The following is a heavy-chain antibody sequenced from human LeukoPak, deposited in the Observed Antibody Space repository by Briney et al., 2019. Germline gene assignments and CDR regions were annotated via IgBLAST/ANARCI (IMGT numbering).Heavy chain of an antibody. Sequence: SVKVSCKASGGTFSSYAISWVRQAPGQGLEWMGRIIPILGIANYAQKFQGRVTITADKSMSTAYMELSSLRSEDTAVYYCAELGSPLGYCSGGSCYSRDYWGQGTLVTVSS. CDR1: GGTFSSYA. V-gene: IGHV1-69*04. J-gene: IGHJ4*02. CDR2: IIPILGIA. D-gene: IGHD2-15*01. CDR3: AELGSPLGYCSGGSCYSRDY.